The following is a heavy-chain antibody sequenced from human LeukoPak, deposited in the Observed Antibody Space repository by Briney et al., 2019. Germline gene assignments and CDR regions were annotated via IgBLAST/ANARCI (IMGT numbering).Heavy chain of an antibody. CDR1: GFSFSDNY. CDR3: AREYYCRLDY. Sequence: GESLRLFCAAPGFSFSDNYMDWVRQAPGKGLESVGRIRTKANSYTIDYAASVRGRFTISRYDSKNSLYLEMTSLKTEDTAVYYCAREYYCRLDYWGRGTLVPVSS. D-gene: IGHD3-10*01. J-gene: IGHJ4*02. CDR2: IRTKANSYTI. V-gene: IGHV3-72*01.